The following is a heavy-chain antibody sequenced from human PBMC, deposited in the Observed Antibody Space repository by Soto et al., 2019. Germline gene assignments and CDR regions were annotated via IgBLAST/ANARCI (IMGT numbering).Heavy chain of an antibody. J-gene: IGHJ4*02. CDR2: IYWDDDK. CDR1: GFSLSTSGVG. CDR3: AHRRAPQGYCSGGSCYSRVLAFDY. Sequence: QITLKESGPTLVKPTQTLTLTCTFSGFSLSTSGVGVGWIRQPPGKALEWLALIYWDDDKRYSPSLKSRLTITKDPAKNQVVLTMTNMDPGDTATYYCAHRRAPQGYCSGGSCYSRVLAFDYWGQGTLVTVSS. D-gene: IGHD2-15*01. V-gene: IGHV2-5*02.